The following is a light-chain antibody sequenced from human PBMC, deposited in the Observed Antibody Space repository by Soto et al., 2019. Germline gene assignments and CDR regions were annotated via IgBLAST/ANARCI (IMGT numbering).Light chain of an antibody. Sequence: ETVLTQSPGTLSLSPGERATLSCRASQSVSSSSLAWYQQKPGQAPRLLIYGASSRATGIPDRFSGSGSGTDFTLTISRLEPEDFAVYYCQQYDRSPWTFGQGTKVDIK. CDR3: QQYDRSPWT. CDR1: QSVSSSS. V-gene: IGKV3-20*01. CDR2: GAS. J-gene: IGKJ1*01.